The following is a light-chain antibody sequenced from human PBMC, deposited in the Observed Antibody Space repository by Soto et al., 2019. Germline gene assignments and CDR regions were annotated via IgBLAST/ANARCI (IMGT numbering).Light chain of an antibody. CDR1: QSVSSSY. V-gene: IGKV3-20*01. CDR2: GAS. Sequence: EIVFTQSPGTLSLSPGERATLSCRASQSVSSSYLAWYQQKPGQAPRLLIYGASSRATGIPDRFSGSGSGTDFTLTISRLETADFAVYYCQQYGSSPRTFGQGTRV. J-gene: IGKJ1*01. CDR3: QQYGSSPRT.